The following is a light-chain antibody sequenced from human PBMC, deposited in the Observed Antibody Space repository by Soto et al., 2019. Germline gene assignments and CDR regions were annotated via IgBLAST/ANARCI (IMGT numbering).Light chain of an antibody. J-gene: IGLJ2*01. Sequence: QSALTQPASVSASPGQSITISCTGTSSDIGDYNYVSWYQQHPGEAPKLIIYEVENRPSGISDRFSGSKSGNTASLTISVLQTEDEADYFCISYTSTDTLVVFGGGTKLTV. CDR2: EVE. CDR1: SSDIGDYNY. V-gene: IGLV2-14*01. CDR3: ISYTSTDTLVV.